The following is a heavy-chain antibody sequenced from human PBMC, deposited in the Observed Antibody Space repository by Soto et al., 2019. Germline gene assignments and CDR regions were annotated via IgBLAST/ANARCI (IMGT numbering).Heavy chain of an antibody. D-gene: IGHD6-13*01. CDR2: IYSGGAT. CDR1: GFTVSSNY. J-gene: IGHJ4*02. CDR3: TRGLAEAGRFV. Sequence: EVQLVESGGGLVQPGGSLRLSCAASGFTVSSNYMSWVRQAPGKGLEWVSVIYSGGATYYADSVKGRFTGSRDHSKNTLDLRMNSLRAEDTAVYYCTRGLAEAGRFVWGQGTLVSVSS. V-gene: IGHV3-66*01.